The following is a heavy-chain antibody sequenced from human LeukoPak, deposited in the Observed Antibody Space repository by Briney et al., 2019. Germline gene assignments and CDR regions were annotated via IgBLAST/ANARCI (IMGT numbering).Heavy chain of an antibody. V-gene: IGHV3-33*08. CDR2: IWYDGSNK. CDR1: GFTVSSNY. D-gene: IGHD5-12*01. Sequence: GGSLRLSCAASGFTVSSNYMSWVRQAPGKGLEWVAVIWYDGSNKYYADSVKGRFTISKDNSMNTLYLQMNSLRAEDTAVYYCARRRGYSGYDLDYWGQGTLVTVSS. CDR3: ARRRGYSGYDLDY. J-gene: IGHJ4*02.